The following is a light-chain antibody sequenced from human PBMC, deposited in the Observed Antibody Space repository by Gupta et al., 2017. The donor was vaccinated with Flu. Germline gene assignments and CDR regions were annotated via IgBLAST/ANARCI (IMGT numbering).Light chain of an antibody. J-gene: IGLJ3*02. CDR1: ADSVSPTKY. V-gene: IGLV8-61*01. Sequence: TGTLTSCVRADSVSPTKYPSRYQENPVQAPSTLIYSTNTRASGVHDPFSGPILGNKDALTNTGHQADDESEYYCVLYLGSGMAVFGGGTKLTVL. CDR2: STN. CDR3: VLYLGSGMAV.